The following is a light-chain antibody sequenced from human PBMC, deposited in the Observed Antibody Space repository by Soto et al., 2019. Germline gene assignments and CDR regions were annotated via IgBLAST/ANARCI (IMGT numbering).Light chain of an antibody. J-gene: IGKJ5*01. CDR2: DAS. V-gene: IGKV1-5*01. Sequence: DIQMTQSPSTLSASLLDRVAIXCRASQSISSWLAWYQQKPGKAPKLLIYDASSLESGVPSRFSGSGSGTEFTLTISSLQPDDFATYYCQQYNSYSMYTFGQGTRLEIK. CDR3: QQYNSYSMYT. CDR1: QSISSW.